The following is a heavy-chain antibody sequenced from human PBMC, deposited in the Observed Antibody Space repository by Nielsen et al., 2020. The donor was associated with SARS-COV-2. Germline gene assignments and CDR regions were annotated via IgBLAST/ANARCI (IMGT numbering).Heavy chain of an antibody. V-gene: IGHV3-9*01. CDR2: ISWNSGSI. CDR1: GFTFDDYA. Sequence: SLKISCAASGFTFDDYAMHWVRQAPGKGLEWVSGISWNSGSIGYADSVKGRFTISKDNAKNSLYLQMNSLRAEDTALYYCAKDSGPLDYGDYDNWFDPWGQGTLVTVSS. D-gene: IGHD4-17*01. J-gene: IGHJ5*02. CDR3: AKDSGPLDYGDYDNWFDP.